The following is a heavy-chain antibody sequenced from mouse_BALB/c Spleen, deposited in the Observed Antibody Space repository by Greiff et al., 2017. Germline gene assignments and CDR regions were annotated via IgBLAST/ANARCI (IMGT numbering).Heavy chain of an antibody. J-gene: IGHJ2*01. Sequence: VQLKQSGPGLVKPSQTVSLTCTVTGISITTGNYRWSWIRQFPGNKLEWIGYIYYSGTITYNPSLTSRTTITRDTSKNQFFLEMNSLTAEDTATYYCARDYYYGPFDYWGQGTTLTVSS. CDR3: ARDYYYGPFDY. CDR1: GISITTGNYR. D-gene: IGHD1-1*01. V-gene: IGHV3-5*02. CDR2: IYYSGTI.